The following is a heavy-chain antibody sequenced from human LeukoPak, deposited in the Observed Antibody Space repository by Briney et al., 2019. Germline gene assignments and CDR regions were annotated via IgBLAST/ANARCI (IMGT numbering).Heavy chain of an antibody. CDR3: AKAQRRYCSSTSCYIFDY. CDR1: GFTFDNYA. Sequence: GGSLRLSCAASGFTFDNYAMHWVRQAPGKGLEWVSGLSWNSGSIDYADSVKGRFTISRDNAKNSLYLQMTSLRAEDTALYYCAKAQRRYCSSTSCYIFDYWGQGTLVTVSS. J-gene: IGHJ4*02. V-gene: IGHV3-9*01. CDR2: LSWNSGSI. D-gene: IGHD2-2*02.